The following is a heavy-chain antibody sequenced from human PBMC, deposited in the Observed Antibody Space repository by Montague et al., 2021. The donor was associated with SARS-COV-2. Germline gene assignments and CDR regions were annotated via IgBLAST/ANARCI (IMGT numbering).Heavy chain of an antibody. CDR2: IGGNRGSI. CDR3: AKDRGYYGSGSYFEY. J-gene: IGHJ4*02. D-gene: IGHD3-10*01. V-gene: IGHV3-9*01. Sequence: SLRLSCAASGFTFHDYALHWVRQVPGKGLEWVSGIGGNRGSIGFGDSVKGRFTISRDNAKNSLYLQMNSLRAEDTALYYCAKDRGYYGSGSYFEYRGQGTLVTVSS. CDR1: GFTFHDYA.